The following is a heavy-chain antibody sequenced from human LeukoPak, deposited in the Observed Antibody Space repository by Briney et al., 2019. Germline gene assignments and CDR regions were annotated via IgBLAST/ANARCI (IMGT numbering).Heavy chain of an antibody. CDR2: SSPYNGNT. V-gene: IGHV1-18*01. CDR3: ARGGTSGWRTPNDDY. D-gene: IGHD6-19*01. J-gene: IGHJ4*02. Sequence: ASVKVSCKASGYTFATYGISWVRQAPGQGLEWMGWSSPYNGNTNYAQKLRGRVTMTTDTSTSTAYMELRSLRSDDTAVYYCARGGTSGWRTPNDDYWGQGTLVTVSS. CDR1: GYTFATYG.